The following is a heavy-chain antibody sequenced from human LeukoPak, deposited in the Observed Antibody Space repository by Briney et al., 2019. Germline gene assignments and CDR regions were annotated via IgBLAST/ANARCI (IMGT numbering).Heavy chain of an antibody. J-gene: IGHJ4*02. V-gene: IGHV4-30-2*01. CDR1: GGSISSGGYY. CDR2: IYHSGST. CDR3: ARGGSGDRWGHFDY. D-gene: IGHD3-10*01. Sequence: NPSETLSLTCTVSGGSISSGGYYWSWIRQPPGKGLEWIGYIYHSGSTYYNPSLKSRVTISVDRSKNQFSLKLRSVTAADTAVYYCARGGSGDRWGHFDYWGQGTLVTVSS.